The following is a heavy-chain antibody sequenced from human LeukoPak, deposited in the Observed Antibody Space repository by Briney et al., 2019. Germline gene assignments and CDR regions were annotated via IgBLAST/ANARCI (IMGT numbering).Heavy chain of an antibody. CDR2: IIPILGIA. J-gene: IGHJ4*02. CDR3: ARGSYDFWSGYYQANDY. Sequence: SVKVSCKASGGTFSSYAISWVRQAPGQGLEWLGRIIPILGIANYAQKFQGRVTITADKSTSTAYMELSSLRSEDTAVYYCARGSYDFWSGYYQANDYWGQGTLVTVSS. V-gene: IGHV1-69*04. CDR1: GGTFSSYA. D-gene: IGHD3-3*01.